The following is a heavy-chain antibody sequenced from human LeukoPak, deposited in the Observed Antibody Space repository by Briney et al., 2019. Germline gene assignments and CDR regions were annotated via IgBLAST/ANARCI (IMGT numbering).Heavy chain of an antibody. J-gene: IGHJ3*01. V-gene: IGHV3-64*04. CDR3: TRDSALLGVAFDL. CDR1: GFTFSSYG. D-gene: IGHD2-15*01. Sequence: GGPLRLSCAASGFTFSSYGMHWVRQAPGKGLEYVAGISSNGDNTDFADSAKGRFTISRDNSKSTLFLQMNSLRAEDTAVYFCTRDSALLGVAFDLWGQGTVVTVSS. CDR2: ISSNGDNT.